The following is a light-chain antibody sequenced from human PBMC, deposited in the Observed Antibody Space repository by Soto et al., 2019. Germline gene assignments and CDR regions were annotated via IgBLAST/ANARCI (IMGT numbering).Light chain of an antibody. CDR3: QQYNSYWT. CDR1: QSISSR. Sequence: DLPMTQSPSTLSASVGDRVTITCRASQSISSRLAWYQQKPGKAPKLLIYKASSLESGGPSRFRGSGSGTEFSLTISSLQPDDFATYYCQQYNSYWTFGHGTKVEIK. V-gene: IGKV1-5*03. CDR2: KAS. J-gene: IGKJ1*01.